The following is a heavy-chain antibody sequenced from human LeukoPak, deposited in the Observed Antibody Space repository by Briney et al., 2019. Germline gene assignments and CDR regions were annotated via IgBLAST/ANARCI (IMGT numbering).Heavy chain of an antibody. CDR1: GGSFSGYF. D-gene: IGHD2-15*01. J-gene: IGHJ4*02. Sequence: SETLSLTCAVYGGSFSGYFWSWFRQPPGKGLEWIGEINRSGSTNYNSSLSLKSRVTISVDTSKNQFSLELSSVTAADTAVYYCARDMNIVVVVAAKGFDYWGQGTLVTVSS. V-gene: IGHV4-34*01. CDR3: ARDMNIVVVVAAKGFDY. CDR2: INRSGST.